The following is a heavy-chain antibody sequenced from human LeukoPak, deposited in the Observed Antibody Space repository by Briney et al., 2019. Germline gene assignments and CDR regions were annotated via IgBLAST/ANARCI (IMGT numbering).Heavy chain of an antibody. J-gene: IGHJ4*02. CDR2: INPNSGGT. CDR3: ACDSSSRGY. Sequence: ASVKVSCKASGYTFTGYYMHWVRQAPGQGLEWMGRINPNSGGTNYAQKFQGRVTMTRDESTTTAYMELSSLRSEDTAVYYCACDSSSRGYWGQGTLVTVSS. D-gene: IGHD6-13*01. CDR1: GYTFTGYY. V-gene: IGHV1-2*06.